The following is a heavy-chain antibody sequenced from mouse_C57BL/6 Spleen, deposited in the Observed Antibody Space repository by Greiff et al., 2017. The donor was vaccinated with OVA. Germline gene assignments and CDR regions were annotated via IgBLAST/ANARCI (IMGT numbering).Heavy chain of an antibody. CDR3: ASWGGTSYFDY. J-gene: IGHJ2*01. Sequence: QVQLKQPGAELVKPGASVKLSCKASGYTFTSYWMQWVKQRPGQGLEWIGEIDPSDSYTNYNQKFKGKATLTVDTSSSTAYMQLSSLTSEDSAVYYCASWGGTSYFDYWGQGTTLTVSS. V-gene: IGHV1-50*01. CDR1: GYTFTSYW. CDR2: IDPSDSYT. D-gene: IGHD3-3*01.